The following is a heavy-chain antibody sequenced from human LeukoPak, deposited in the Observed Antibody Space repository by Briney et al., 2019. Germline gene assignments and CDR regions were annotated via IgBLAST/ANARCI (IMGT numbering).Heavy chain of an antibody. V-gene: IGHV3-23*01. CDR3: AKDLGYYYDSSGYSLFDY. CDR1: GFTFSSYA. J-gene: IGHJ4*02. CDR2: IGAGGTFT. D-gene: IGHD3-22*01. Sequence: GGSLRLSCTASGFTFSSYAMNWVRQAPGKGLEWVSGIGAGGTFTYYADSVKGRFTISRDNSRNTLYLQMNSLRADDTAVYYCAKDLGYYYDSSGYSLFDYWGQGTLVTVSS.